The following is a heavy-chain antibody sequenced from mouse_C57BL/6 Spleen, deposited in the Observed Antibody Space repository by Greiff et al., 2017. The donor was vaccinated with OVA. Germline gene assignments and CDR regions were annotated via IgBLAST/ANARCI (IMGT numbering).Heavy chain of an antibody. V-gene: IGHV2-6*03. CDR2: IWSDGST. D-gene: IGHD2-1*01. CDR3: ASSYGNYLYAMDY. CDR1: GFSLTSYG. Sequence: VQGVESGPGLVAPSQSLSITCTVSGFSLTSYGVHWVRQPPGKGLEWLVVIWSDGSTTYNSALKSRLSISKDNSKSQVFLKMNSLQTDDTAMYYCASSYGNYLYAMDYWGQGTSVTVSS. J-gene: IGHJ4*01.